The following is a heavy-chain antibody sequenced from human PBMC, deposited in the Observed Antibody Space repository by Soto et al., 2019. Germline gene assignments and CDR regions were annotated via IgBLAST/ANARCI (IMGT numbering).Heavy chain of an antibody. CDR2: IHYSGSS. D-gene: IGHD3-22*01. CDR1: GYSVTISDYY. CDR3: AAHDSGGYYAEY. V-gene: IGHV4-39*01. Sequence: QLQLQESGPGLVKPSETLSLTCTVSGYSVTISDYYWGWIRQPPGKGLEWIGSIHYSGSSYYNTSLKSRVTISGDTSKKQFSLKLTSVTAADADVYYCAAHDSGGYYAEYWGQGTLVTVSA. J-gene: IGHJ4*02.